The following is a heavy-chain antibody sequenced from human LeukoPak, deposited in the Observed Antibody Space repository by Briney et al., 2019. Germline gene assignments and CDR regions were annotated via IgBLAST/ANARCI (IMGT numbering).Heavy chain of an antibody. CDR1: GGSISSGDYY. CDR3: ARDNFILGYCSGGSCYSGRAFDI. Sequence: NASETLSLTCTVSGGSISSGDYYWSWIRQPPGKGLEWIGYIYYSGSTYYNPSLKSRVTISVDTSKNQFSLKLSSVTAADTAVYYCARDNFILGYCSGGSCYSGRAFDIWGQGTMVTVSS. CDR2: IYYSGST. D-gene: IGHD2-15*01. V-gene: IGHV4-30-4*08. J-gene: IGHJ3*02.